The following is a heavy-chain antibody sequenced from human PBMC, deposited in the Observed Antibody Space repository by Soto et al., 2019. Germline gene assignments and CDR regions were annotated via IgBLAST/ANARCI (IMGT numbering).Heavy chain of an antibody. J-gene: IGHJ5*02. D-gene: IGHD1-1*01. CDR1: GDSVSSTSAP. V-gene: IGHV6-1*01. CDR3: ARGPGSLRP. CDR2: TYYRSKWYS. Sequence: SQTLSPTCAISGDSVSSTSAPWNCIRLSPSRGLEWLGRTYYRSKWYSDYALSVKSSISIKPATSKNQFSLQLNSVPPDDTAIYYCARGPGSLRPWGQGTLVTVSS.